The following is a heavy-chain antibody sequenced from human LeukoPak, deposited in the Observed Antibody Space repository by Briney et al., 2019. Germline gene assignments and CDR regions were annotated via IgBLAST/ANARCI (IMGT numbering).Heavy chain of an antibody. CDR1: GGSISSGGYY. J-gene: IGHJ4*02. V-gene: IGHV4-31*03. CDR2: IYYSGST. CDR3: AREGSYGYFDY. D-gene: IGHD5-18*01. Sequence: SETLSLTCNVSGGSISSGGYYWSWIRQHPGKGLEWIGYIYYSGSTYYNPSLKSRVTISVDTSKNQFSLKLSSVTAADTAVYYCAREGSYGYFDYWGQGTLVTVSS.